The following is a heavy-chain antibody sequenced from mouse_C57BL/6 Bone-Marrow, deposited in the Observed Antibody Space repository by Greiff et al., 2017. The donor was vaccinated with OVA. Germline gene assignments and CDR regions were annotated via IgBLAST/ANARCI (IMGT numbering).Heavy chain of an antibody. CDR3: ARESNDYPYYFDY. J-gene: IGHJ2*01. D-gene: IGHD2-4*01. CDR1: GYTFTSYG. Sequence: EESGAELVRPGSSVKMSCKTSGYTFTSYGINWVKQRPGQGLEWIGDIYIENGYTEYNENFKGKATLTTDTSSSTAYMQLNSLTSEDYAIYFCARESNDYPYYFDYWGQGTTLTVSS. CDR2: IYIENGYT. V-gene: IGHV1-58*01.